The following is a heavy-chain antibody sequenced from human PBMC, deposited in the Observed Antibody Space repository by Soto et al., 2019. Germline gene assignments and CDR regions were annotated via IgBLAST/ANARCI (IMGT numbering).Heavy chain of an antibody. CDR1: GFTFSSYS. Sequence: GGSLRLSCATSGFTFSSYSMNWVRQAPGKGLEWVSSISSSYILYADSVKGRFTISRDNAKNSLYLQMSSLRAEDTAVYYCARDNIATPGLFDPWGQGTLVTVSS. V-gene: IGHV3-21*01. J-gene: IGHJ5*02. D-gene: IGHD6-13*01. CDR3: ARDNIATPGLFDP. CDR2: ISSSYI.